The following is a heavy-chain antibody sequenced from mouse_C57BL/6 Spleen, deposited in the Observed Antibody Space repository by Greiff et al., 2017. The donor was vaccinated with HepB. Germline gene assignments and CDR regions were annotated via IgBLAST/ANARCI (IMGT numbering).Heavy chain of an antibody. CDR2: IDPEDGDT. CDR1: GFNIKDYY. V-gene: IGHV14-1*01. CDR3: TTRPLITTVVARGFAD. Sequence: EVQLQQSGAELVRPGASVKLSCTASGFNIKDYYMHWVKQRPEQGLEWIGRIDPEDGDTEYAPRFPGKATMTADTSSNTAYLQLSSLTSEDTAFYYCTTRPLITTVVARGFADWGQGTLVTVSA. D-gene: IGHD1-1*01. J-gene: IGHJ3*01.